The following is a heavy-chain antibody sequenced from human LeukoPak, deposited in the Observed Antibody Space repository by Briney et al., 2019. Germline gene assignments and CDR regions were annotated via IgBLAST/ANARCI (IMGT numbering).Heavy chain of an antibody. CDR3: AKEGFDP. J-gene: IGHJ5*02. CDR1: GFTFSDHY. Sequence: GGSLRLSCAASGFTFSDHYMDWVRQAPGKGLEWVGRTRNKANSYTTEYAASVKGRFTISRDNSKNTLYLQMNSLRAEDTAVYYCAKEGFDPWGQGTLVTVSS. V-gene: IGHV3-72*01. CDR2: TRNKANSYTT.